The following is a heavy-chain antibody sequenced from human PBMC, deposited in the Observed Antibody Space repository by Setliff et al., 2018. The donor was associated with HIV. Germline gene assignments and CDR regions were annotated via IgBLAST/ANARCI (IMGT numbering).Heavy chain of an antibody. CDR2: IFHSGDT. CDR3: ATRPRIAARPFDY. Sequence: PSETLSLTCAVYGGSFSGYYWHWIRQHPEKALEWIGYIFHSGDTYYNPSLKSRISMSVDTSKNQFSLELTSLTAADTAVYYCATRPRIAARPFDYWGQGMLVTVSS. D-gene: IGHD6-6*01. V-gene: IGHV4-34*09. CDR1: GGSFSGYY. J-gene: IGHJ4*02.